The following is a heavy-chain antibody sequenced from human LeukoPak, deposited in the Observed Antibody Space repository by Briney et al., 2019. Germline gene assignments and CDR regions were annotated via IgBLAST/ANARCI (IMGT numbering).Heavy chain of an antibody. CDR3: AKRGVVIRVILVGFHKEAYYFDS. CDR2: ISGGGGST. CDR1: GITLSNYG. J-gene: IGHJ4*02. Sequence: GGSLRLSCAVSGITLSNYGMSWVRQAPGKGLEWVAGISGGGGSTNYADSVKGRFTISRDNRKNTPYLQMNSLRVEDTAVYFCAKRGVVIRVILVGFHKEAYYFDSWGQGALVTVSS. V-gene: IGHV3-23*01. D-gene: IGHD3-22*01.